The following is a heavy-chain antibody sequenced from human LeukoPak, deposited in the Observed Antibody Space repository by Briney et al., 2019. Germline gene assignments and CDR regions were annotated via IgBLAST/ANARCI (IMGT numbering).Heavy chain of an antibody. Sequence: PGGSLRLSCAASGFTVSSNYMSWVRQAPGKGLEWVSVIYSGGSTYYADSVKGRFTISRDNSKNTLYLQMNSLRAEDTAVYYCAKDRRGYSSIDYWGQGTLVTVSS. CDR2: IYSGGST. J-gene: IGHJ4*02. CDR1: GFTVSSNY. CDR3: AKDRRGYSSIDY. V-gene: IGHV3-66*01. D-gene: IGHD5-18*01.